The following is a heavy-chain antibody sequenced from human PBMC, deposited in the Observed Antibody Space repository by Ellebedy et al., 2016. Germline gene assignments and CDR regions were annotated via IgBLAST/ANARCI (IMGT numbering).Heavy chain of an antibody. V-gene: IGHV5-51*01. CDR3: ARRDREGYSYGSDAFDI. J-gene: IGHJ3*02. CDR1: GYSFTSYW. D-gene: IGHD5-18*01. Sequence: GESLKISXKGSGYSFTSYWIGWVRQMPGKGLEWMGIIYPGDSDTRYSPSFQGQVTISADKSISTAYLQWSSLKASDTAMYYCARRDREGYSYGSDAFDIWGQGTMVTVSS. CDR2: IYPGDSDT.